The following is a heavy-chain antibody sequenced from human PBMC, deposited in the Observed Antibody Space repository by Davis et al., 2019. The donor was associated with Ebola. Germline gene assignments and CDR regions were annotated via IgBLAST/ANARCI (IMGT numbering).Heavy chain of an antibody. D-gene: IGHD5-24*01. J-gene: IGHJ3*02. CDR3: ARGWLRTGLDI. Sequence: LRLSCAISGDSVSSGGWNWIRQSPSRGLEWLGRTYYNSKWYNDYAASVRSRIAVNPDTSKNQFSLQLNSVTPEDTAVYYCARGWLRTGLDIWGQGTMVIVSS. CDR1: GDSVSSGG. CDR2: TYYNSKWYN. V-gene: IGHV6-1*01.